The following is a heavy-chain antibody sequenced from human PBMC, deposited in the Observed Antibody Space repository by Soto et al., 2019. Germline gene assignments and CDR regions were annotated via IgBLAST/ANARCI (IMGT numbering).Heavy chain of an antibody. CDR1: GFTFSNYA. J-gene: IGHJ3*01. V-gene: IGHV3-23*01. CDR3: ARPYGGKIGDAFDV. Sequence: EVQLLESGGGLVQPGGSLRLSCAASGFTFSNYAMGWVRQAPGKGLEWVSTITDSGGSTYYTPSVKVRFAVSRDNSKNTLYLEVNSLRAEDTAVYFCARPYGGKIGDAFDVWGQGTVVTVSS. D-gene: IGHD2-15*01. CDR2: ITDSGGST.